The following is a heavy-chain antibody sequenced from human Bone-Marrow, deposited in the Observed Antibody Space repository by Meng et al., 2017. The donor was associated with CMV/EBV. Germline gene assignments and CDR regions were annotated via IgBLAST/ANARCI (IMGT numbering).Heavy chain of an antibody. Sequence: EVQLVESWGCLVKPGGALRLSCAASRFTFSSYSMNWVRQDPGKGLEWVSSISSSSSYIYYADSVKGRFTISRDNAKNSLYLQMNSLRAEDTAVYYCARDRYDSSGYYRYWGQGTLVTVSS. CDR1: RFTFSSYS. CDR2: ISSSSSYI. J-gene: IGHJ4*02. V-gene: IGHV3-21*01. D-gene: IGHD3-22*01. CDR3: ARDRYDSSGYYRY.